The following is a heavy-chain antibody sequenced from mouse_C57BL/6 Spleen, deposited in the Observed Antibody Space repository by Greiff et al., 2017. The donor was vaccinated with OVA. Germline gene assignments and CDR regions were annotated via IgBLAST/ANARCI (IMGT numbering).Heavy chain of an antibody. J-gene: IGHJ3*01. CDR3: THYYYGSSYAWFAY. Sequence: VQLQQSGAELVRPGASVKLSCTASGFNINDYYMHWVKQRPEQGLEWIGRIDPEDGDTEYAQKFQGKATMTADTSSNTAYLQLSSLTSEDTAVYYCTHYYYGSSYAWFAYWGQGTLVTVSA. CDR1: GFNINDYY. D-gene: IGHD1-1*01. V-gene: IGHV14-1*01. CDR2: IDPEDGDT.